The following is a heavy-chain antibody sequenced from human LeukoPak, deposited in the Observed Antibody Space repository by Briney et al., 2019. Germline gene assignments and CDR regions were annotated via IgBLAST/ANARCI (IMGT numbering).Heavy chain of an antibody. CDR2: IKSKTDGGTT. CDR3: TTDRDVVWFGELLDY. J-gene: IGHJ4*02. Sequence: PGGSLRLSCAASGFTFSNAWMSWVRQAPGKGLEWVGRIKSKTDGGTTDYAAPVKGRFTISRDDSKNTLYLQMNSLKTEDTAVYYCTTDRDVVWFGELLDYWGQGTLVTVSS. V-gene: IGHV3-15*01. CDR1: GFTFSNAW. D-gene: IGHD3-10*01.